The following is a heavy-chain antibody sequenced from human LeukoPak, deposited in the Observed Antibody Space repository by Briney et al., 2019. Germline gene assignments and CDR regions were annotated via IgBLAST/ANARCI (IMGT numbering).Heavy chain of an antibody. Sequence: PGGSLRLSCAASGFTFSSYDMHWVRQPTGKGLEWVSAIGAAGDPYYPGSVKGRFPISRENAKNSLYLQMNSLRAGDTAVYYCARALSSGWYVFDYWGQGTLVTVSS. V-gene: IGHV3-13*05. CDR3: ARALSSGWYVFDY. J-gene: IGHJ4*02. D-gene: IGHD6-19*01. CDR1: GFTFSSYD. CDR2: IGAAGDP.